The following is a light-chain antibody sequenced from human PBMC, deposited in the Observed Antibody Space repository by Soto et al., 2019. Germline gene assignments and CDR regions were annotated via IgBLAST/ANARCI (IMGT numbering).Light chain of an antibody. J-gene: IGLJ1*01. V-gene: IGLV2-18*02. CDR3: SSYTSSSTSV. Sequence: QSALTQPPSVSGSPGQSVTISCTGTSSDVGSYNRVSWYQQPPGTAPKLMIYEVSNRPSGVPDRFSGSKSGNTASLTISGLQAEDEADYYCSSYTSSSTSVFGTGTKLTV. CDR1: SSDVGSYNR. CDR2: EVS.